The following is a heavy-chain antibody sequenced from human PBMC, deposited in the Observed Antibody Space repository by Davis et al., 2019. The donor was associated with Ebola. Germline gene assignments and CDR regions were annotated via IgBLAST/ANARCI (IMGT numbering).Heavy chain of an antibody. CDR2: IYNSGTT. Sequence: PSETLSLTCTVSGASIISDYWSWIRQPPGKGLEWIGYIYNSGTTNYNPSLKSRVTISVDTSRNQFSLSLSSVTAADTAVYYCARSVDVDAIMVTGWFDPWGQGTLVTVSS. CDR3: ARSVDVDAIMVTGWFDP. J-gene: IGHJ5*02. V-gene: IGHV4-59*12. CDR1: GASIISDY. D-gene: IGHD3-16*01.